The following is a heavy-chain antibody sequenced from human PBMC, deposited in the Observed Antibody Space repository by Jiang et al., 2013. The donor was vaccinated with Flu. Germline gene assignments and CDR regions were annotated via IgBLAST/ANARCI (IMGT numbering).Heavy chain of an antibody. CDR2: IKQDGSEK. Sequence: RLSCAASGFTFSSYWMSWVRQAPGRGLEWVANIKQDGSEKYYVDSVKGRFTISRDNAKNSLYLQMNSLRAEDTAVYYCARVAFQWLGTPPGAFDIWGQGTMVTVSS. CDR1: GFTFSSYW. J-gene: IGHJ3*02. V-gene: IGHV3-7*03. D-gene: IGHD6-19*01. CDR3: ARVAFQWLGTPPGAFDI.